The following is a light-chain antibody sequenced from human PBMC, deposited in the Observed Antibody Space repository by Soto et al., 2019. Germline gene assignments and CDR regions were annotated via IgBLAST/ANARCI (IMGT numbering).Light chain of an antibody. Sequence: DIQMTQSPSTLSASVGDRVTITCRASQSISSWLAWYQQKPGKAPKLLIYDASSLESGVPSRFSGSGSGTDFTLTISSLQPEDIATYYCQQYVNALTFGGGTKVEIK. CDR1: QSISSW. CDR3: QQYVNALT. J-gene: IGKJ4*01. CDR2: DAS. V-gene: IGKV1-5*01.